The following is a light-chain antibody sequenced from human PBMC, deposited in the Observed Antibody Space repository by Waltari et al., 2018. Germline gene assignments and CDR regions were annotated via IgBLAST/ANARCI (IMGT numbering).Light chain of an antibody. CDR1: SSDVGSYNL. V-gene: IGLV2-23*01. CDR2: EGS. Sequence: QSALTQPASVSGSPGQSITISCTGTSSDVGSYNLVSWYRQHPGKAPKLMIYEGSNRPSGISHRFSGSKSGNTASLTISGLQAEDEADYYCCSYAVGAIYVFGTGTKVTVL. CDR3: CSYAVGAIYV. J-gene: IGLJ1*01.